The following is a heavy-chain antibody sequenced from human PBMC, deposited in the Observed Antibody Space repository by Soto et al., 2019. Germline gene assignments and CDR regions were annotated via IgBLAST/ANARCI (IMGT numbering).Heavy chain of an antibody. CDR1: GGSFSGYY. V-gene: IGHV4-34*01. Sequence: ETLSLTCAVYGGSFSGYYWSWIRQPPGKGLEWIGEINHSGSTNYNPSLKSRVTISVDTSKNQFSLKLSSVTAADTAVYYCATISTGDYWGQGTLVTAPQ. CDR2: INHSGST. J-gene: IGHJ4*02. CDR3: ATISTGDY. D-gene: IGHD3-3*02.